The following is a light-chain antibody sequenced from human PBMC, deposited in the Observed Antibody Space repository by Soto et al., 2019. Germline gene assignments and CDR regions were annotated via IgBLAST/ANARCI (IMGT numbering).Light chain of an antibody. J-gene: IGLJ3*02. CDR3: SSYTSSSTLV. CDR1: SSDVGGYNY. CDR2: EVS. Sequence: QSALTQPASVSGSPGQSITISCTGTSSDVGGYNYVSWYQQHPGKAPKLMIYEVSNRPSGVSNRFSGSKSGNTASLTISGRLTADEAAYYCSSYTSSSTLVFGGGTKLTVL. V-gene: IGLV2-14*01.